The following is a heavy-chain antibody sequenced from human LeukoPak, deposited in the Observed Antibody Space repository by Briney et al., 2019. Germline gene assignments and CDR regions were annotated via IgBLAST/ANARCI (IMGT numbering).Heavy chain of an antibody. D-gene: IGHD1-7*01. Sequence: SETLSLTCTVSGVSVSSYYWSWIRQPPGKGLEWIGYIYYSGSTNYNPSLKSRVTISVDTSKNQFSLKLSSVTAADTAVYHCARDNWNYGSSMDVWGQGTTVTVSS. CDR2: IYYSGST. V-gene: IGHV4-59*02. CDR1: GVSVSSYY. CDR3: ARDNWNYGSSMDV. J-gene: IGHJ6*02.